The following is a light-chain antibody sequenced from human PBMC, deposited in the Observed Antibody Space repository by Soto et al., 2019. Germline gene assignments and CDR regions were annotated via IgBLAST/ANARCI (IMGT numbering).Light chain of an antibody. CDR1: QAISSA. CDR2: DAS. Sequence: IQMTQSPSTLSGSVGDRVTITCRASQAISSALAWYQQKPGKPPKLLIYDASTLQSGVPSRFSGTASGTDFTLTINSLQPEDFATYYCQQFNNWPVTFGPGTKVDIK. J-gene: IGKJ3*01. V-gene: IGKV1D-13*01. CDR3: QQFNNWPVT.